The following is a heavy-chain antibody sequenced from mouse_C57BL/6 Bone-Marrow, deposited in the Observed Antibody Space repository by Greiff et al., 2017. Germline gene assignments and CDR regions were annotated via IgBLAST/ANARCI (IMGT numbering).Heavy chain of an antibody. Sequence: VQLQQSGAELARPGASVKLSCKASGYTFTSYGISWVKQRTGQGLEWIGEIYPRSGNTYYNEKFKGKATLTADKSSSTAYMELRSLTSEDSAVYFCAREDYGSSYYWYFDVWGTGTTVTVSS. D-gene: IGHD1-1*01. CDR3: AREDYGSSYYWYFDV. CDR1: GYTFTSYG. CDR2: IYPRSGNT. J-gene: IGHJ1*03. V-gene: IGHV1-81*01.